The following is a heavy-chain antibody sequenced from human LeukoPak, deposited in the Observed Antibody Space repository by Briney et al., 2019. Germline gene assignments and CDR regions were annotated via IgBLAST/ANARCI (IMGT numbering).Heavy chain of an antibody. V-gene: IGHV1-46*01. CDR2: INPSGGST. J-gene: IGHJ3*02. CDR3: ARLGNLWLVPRRAFDI. D-gene: IGHD6-19*01. Sequence: ASVKVSCKASGYTFTSYYMHWVRQAPGQGLEWMGIINPSGGSTSYAQKFQGRVTMTRDTSTSTVYMELSSLRSEDTAVYYCARLGNLWLVPRRAFDIWGQGTMVTVSS. CDR1: GYTFTSYY.